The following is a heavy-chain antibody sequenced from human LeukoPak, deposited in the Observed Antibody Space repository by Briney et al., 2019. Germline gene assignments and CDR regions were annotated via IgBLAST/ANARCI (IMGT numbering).Heavy chain of an antibody. CDR3: ARGFSCGWYLFGDF. Sequence: GGSLRLSCAASGFTFSNYWMHWVRQAPGKGLVWVSRINSDGSFTTYADSVKGRFTISRDNAKNTLNLQMNSLRAEDTAVYFCARGFSCGWYLFGDFWGQGALVTVSS. J-gene: IGHJ4*02. CDR1: GFTFSNYW. CDR2: INSDGSFT. V-gene: IGHV3-74*03. D-gene: IGHD6-19*01.